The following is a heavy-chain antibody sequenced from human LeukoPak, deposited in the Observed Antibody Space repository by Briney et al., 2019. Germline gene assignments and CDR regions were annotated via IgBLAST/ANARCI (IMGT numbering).Heavy chain of an antibody. D-gene: IGHD6-13*01. V-gene: IGHV3-33*01. CDR2: IWYDGSNK. CDR3: AREEIGYSSSWYSLDYYGMDV. J-gene: IGHJ6*02. CDR1: GFTFSSYG. Sequence: GGSLRLSCAASGFTFSSYGMHWVRQAPGKGLERVAVIWYDGSNKYYADSVKGRFTISRDNSKNTLYLQMNSLRAEDTAVYYCAREEIGYSSSWYSLDYYGMDVWGQGTTVTVSS.